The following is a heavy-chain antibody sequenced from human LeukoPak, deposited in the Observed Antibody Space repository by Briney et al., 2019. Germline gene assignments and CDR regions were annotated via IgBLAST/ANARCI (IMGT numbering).Heavy chain of an antibody. J-gene: IGHJ6*03. CDR1: GFTFSSYE. CDR3: AKGTDYYSRGGRVYYMDV. CDR2: ISGNGGST. V-gene: IGHV3-23*01. Sequence: PGGSLRLPCAASGFTFSSYEMNWVRQAPGKGLEWVSAISGNGGSTYYADSVKGRFTISRDNSKNTLYLQMNSLRAEDTAVYYCAKGTDYYSRGGRVYYMDVWGKGTTVTISS. D-gene: IGHD3-10*01.